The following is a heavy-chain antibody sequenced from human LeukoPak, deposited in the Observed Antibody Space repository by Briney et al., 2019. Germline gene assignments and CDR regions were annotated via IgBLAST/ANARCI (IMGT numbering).Heavy chain of an antibody. CDR1: XYTFSGYY. CDR3: XXXXXXXXXXXXRILDDY. V-gene: IGHV1-2*02. Sequence: CXXSXYTFSGYYIHWVRQAPGQGLEWMGWINPNSGDTNCAQKFQGRVTMTRDTSISTAYMEVSRLRSDDTAVYYCXXXXXXXXXXXXRILDDYWGQGTLVTVSS. J-gene: IGHJ4*02. CDR2: INPNSGDT. D-gene: IGHD3-3*01.